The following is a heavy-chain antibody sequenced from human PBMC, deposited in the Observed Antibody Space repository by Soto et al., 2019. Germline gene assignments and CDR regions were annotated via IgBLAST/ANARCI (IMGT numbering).Heavy chain of an antibody. D-gene: IGHD3-16*01. Sequence: GALRLSSAASVFTFSPSAMTWVREAPGKGLEWVSSISGSGGNTNYADSVKGRFTVSRDNSKRTLSLQMNSLTEEDTAIYYCAKGLRRLLRTQYYYGLDVWGRGTTVTVSS. CDR2: ISGSGGNT. CDR3: AKGLRRLLRTQYYYGLDV. J-gene: IGHJ6*02. CDR1: VFTFSPSA. V-gene: IGHV3-23*01.